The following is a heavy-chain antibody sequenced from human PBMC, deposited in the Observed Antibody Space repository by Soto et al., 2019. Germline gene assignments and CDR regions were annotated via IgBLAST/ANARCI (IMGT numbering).Heavy chain of an antibody. D-gene: IGHD4-17*01. CDR2: IYWNDDT. CDR3: AHRGYGNYPRGNWFDP. Sequence: SGPTLVNPTQTLTLTCTFSGFSLSTGGAGVGWIRQPPGKALEWLALIYWNDDTRYNPSLKSRLTITKDTSKNQVVLRMTNVDPVDTATYYCAHRGYGNYPRGNWFDPWGQGVLVTVSS. J-gene: IGHJ5*02. CDR1: GFSLSTGGAG. V-gene: IGHV2-5*01.